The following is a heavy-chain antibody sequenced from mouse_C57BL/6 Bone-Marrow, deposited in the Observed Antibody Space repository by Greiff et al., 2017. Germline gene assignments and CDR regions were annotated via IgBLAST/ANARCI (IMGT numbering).Heavy chain of an antibody. J-gene: IGHJ2*01. V-gene: IGHV1-15*01. CDR3: TREGVYYGNY. CDR1: GYTFTDYE. Sequence: VQLQQSGAELVRPRASVTLSCKASGYTFTDYEMHWVKQTPVHGLEWIGAIDPETGGTAYNQKFKGKAILTADKSSSTAYMELRSLTSEDSAVYYCTREGVYYGNYWGQGTTLTVSS. CDR2: IDPETGGT. D-gene: IGHD2-1*01.